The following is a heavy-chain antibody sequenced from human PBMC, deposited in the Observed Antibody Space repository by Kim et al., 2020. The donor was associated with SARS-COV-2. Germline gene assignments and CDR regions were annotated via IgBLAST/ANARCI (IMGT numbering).Heavy chain of an antibody. V-gene: IGHV4-34*01. CDR3: ARSVGATRARGLVY. Sequence: YKPSLNSRGTISVDTSQKHFSLRLSSVTAADTAVYYCARSVGATRARGLVYWGQGTLVTVSS. D-gene: IGHD1-26*01. J-gene: IGHJ4*02.